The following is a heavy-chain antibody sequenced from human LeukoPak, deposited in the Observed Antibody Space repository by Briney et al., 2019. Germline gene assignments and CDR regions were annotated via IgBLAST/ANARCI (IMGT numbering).Heavy chain of an antibody. D-gene: IGHD3-10*01. V-gene: IGHV4-34*01. J-gene: IGHJ5*02. Sequence: SESLSLTCAVDGGSFSCYYRSWIRQPPGKGREWIGEINHSGSTTYSPSLKSRVTIPVDTSKHQFSLKLSSVTAPDTAVYYRARGLATYYYGSGSSKAFDPWGQGTLVTVSS. CDR1: GGSFSCYY. CDR2: INHSGST. CDR3: ARGLATYYYGSGSSKAFDP.